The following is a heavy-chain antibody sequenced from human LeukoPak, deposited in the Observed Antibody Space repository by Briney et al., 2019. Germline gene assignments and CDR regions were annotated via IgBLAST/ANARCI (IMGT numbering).Heavy chain of an antibody. CDR2: ISSSSSYI. CDR1: GFTFSSYS. V-gene: IGHV3-21*01. Sequence: GESLKISCAASGFTFSSYSMNWVRQAPGKGLEWVSSISSSSSYIYYADSVKGRFTISRDNAKNSLYLQMNSLRAEDTAVYYCAREGYCSGGSCYSRDWYFDLWGRGTLVTVSS. D-gene: IGHD2-15*01. CDR3: AREGYCSGGSCYSRDWYFDL. J-gene: IGHJ2*01.